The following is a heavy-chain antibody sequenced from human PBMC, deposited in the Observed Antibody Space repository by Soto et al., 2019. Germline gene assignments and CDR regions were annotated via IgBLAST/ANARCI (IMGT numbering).Heavy chain of an antibody. CDR1: GGSISSYY. V-gene: IGHV4-59*01. J-gene: IGHJ4*02. CDR2: IYYSGST. Sequence: SETLSLTCTVSGGSISSYYWSWIRQPPGKGLEWIGYIYYSGSTSYNPSLKSRVTISVDTSKNQFSLKLSSVTAADTAVYYCARADIVATIAFDYWGQGTLVTVSS. CDR3: ARADIVATIAFDY. D-gene: IGHD5-12*01.